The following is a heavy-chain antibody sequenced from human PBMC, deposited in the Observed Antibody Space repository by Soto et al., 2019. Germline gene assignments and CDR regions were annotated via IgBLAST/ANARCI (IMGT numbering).Heavy chain of an antibody. J-gene: IGHJ4*02. D-gene: IGHD1-26*01. V-gene: IGHV1-18*01. CDR2: ISAYNGNT. CDR3: ARVILVSGRYYFDY. CDR1: GYTFTSYS. Sequence: QVQLVQSGAEVKKPGASVKVSCKASGYTFTSYSITWVRQAPGQGLEWMGRISAYNGNTNYAQKLQGRVTITTDTSTSTAYMELRSLRSDDTAVYYCARVILVSGRYYFDYWGQGTLVTVSS.